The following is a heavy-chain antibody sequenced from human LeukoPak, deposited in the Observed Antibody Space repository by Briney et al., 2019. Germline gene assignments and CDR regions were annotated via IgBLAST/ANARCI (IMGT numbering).Heavy chain of an antibody. CDR3: ARDQSALSHYGSGAADAFDI. D-gene: IGHD3-10*01. CDR2: IHYSGST. V-gene: IGHV4-59*12. Sequence: SETLSLTCTVSGGSINSYYWSWIRQPPGKGLEWIGYIHYSGSTNYNPSLKSRVTISVDTSKNQFSLKLSSVTAADTAVYYCARDQSALSHYGSGAADAFDIWGQGTMVTVSS. J-gene: IGHJ3*02. CDR1: GGSINSYY.